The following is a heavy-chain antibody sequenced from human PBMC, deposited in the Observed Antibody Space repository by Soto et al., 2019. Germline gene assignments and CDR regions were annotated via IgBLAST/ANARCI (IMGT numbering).Heavy chain of an antibody. CDR2: IYHSGTT. CDR1: GASISSGGYS. CDR3: ARCHDSSDC. Sequence: QLQLQESGSGLVKPSQTLSLTCAVSGASISSGGYSWSWIRQPPGKGLEWIGYIYHSGTTSYNPSLKSRVNISIDTSKNQFSLMLSSVTAADTAMYYCARCHDSSDCWGQGTLVTVSS. D-gene: IGHD3-22*01. J-gene: IGHJ4*02. V-gene: IGHV4-30-2*01.